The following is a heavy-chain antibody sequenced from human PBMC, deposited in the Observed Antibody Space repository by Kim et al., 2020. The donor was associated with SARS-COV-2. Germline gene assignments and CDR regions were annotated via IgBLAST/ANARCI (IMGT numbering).Heavy chain of an antibody. CDR2: IYPGDSDT. Sequence: GESLKISCKGSGYSFTSYWIGWVRQMPGKGLEWMGIIYPGDSDTRYSPSFQGRVTISADKSISTAYLQWSSLKGSDTAMYYCARHEYSYGMAPVIYWGQGTLVTVSA. V-gene: IGHV5-51*01. CDR1: GYSFTSYW. J-gene: IGHJ4*02. CDR3: ARHEYSYGMAPVIY. D-gene: IGHD5-18*01.